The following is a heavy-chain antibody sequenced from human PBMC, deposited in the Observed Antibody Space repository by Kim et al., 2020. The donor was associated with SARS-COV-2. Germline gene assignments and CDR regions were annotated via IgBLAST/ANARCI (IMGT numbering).Heavy chain of an antibody. CDR1: GFSITNNY. Sequence: SETLSLTCSVSGFSITNNYWTWVRQPPGKGPECIGYIHSSGSTTYNPSLSYKVTLSVDTSKNQFSLKLSSVTAADTAVYYCARLGLLPWYFDIWGRGTLVTVSS. CDR2: IHSSGST. V-gene: IGHV4-59*08. CDR3: ARLGLLPWYFDI. J-gene: IGHJ2*01. D-gene: IGHD2-21*02.